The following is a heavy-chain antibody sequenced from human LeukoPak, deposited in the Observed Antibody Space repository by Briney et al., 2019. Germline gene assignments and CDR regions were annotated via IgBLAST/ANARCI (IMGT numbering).Heavy chain of an antibody. CDR2: ISGSGGST. Sequence: GGSLRLSCAASGFTFKTFDMTGVRQAPGKGLEWVSAISGSGGSTYYADSVKGRFTISRDNSKNTLYLQMNSLRAEDTAVYYCPKGFNAFDIWGQGTMVTVSS. CDR3: PKGFNAFDI. J-gene: IGHJ3*02. V-gene: IGHV3-23*01. CDR1: GFTFKTFD.